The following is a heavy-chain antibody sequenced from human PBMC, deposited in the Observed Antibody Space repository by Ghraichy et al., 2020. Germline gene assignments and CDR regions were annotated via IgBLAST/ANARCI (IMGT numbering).Heavy chain of an antibody. V-gene: IGHV3-74*01. CDR2: IKTDGSTT. Sequence: GESLNISCAASGLTFSSYWMHWVRQAPGKGLEWVSHIKTDGSTTNYADSVRGRFTISRDNAKNTLYQQMNSLRADDTAVYYCSTSPRADRGNYWGQGTLVTVSS. CDR1: GLTFSSYW. D-gene: IGHD3-10*01. CDR3: STSPRADRGNY. J-gene: IGHJ4*02.